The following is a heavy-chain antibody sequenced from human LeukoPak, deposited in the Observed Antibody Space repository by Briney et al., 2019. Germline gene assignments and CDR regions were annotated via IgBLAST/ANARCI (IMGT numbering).Heavy chain of an antibody. CDR2: ISTGSSTI. Sequence: GGSLRLSCAASGFTFSSYSMNWVRQAPGKGLEWVSYISTGSSTICYADSVKGRFTLSRDNAKNSLYLQMNSLREEDTAVYYCARDHWSNAFDIWGQGTMVTVSS. CDR1: GFTFSSYS. J-gene: IGHJ3*02. V-gene: IGHV3-48*02. CDR3: ARDHWSNAFDI.